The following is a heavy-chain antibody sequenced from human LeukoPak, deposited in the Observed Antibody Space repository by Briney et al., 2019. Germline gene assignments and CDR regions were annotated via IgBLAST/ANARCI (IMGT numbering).Heavy chain of an antibody. CDR2: IYYSGST. D-gene: IGHD6-13*01. CDR1: GGSISSYY. CDR3: ARAHTAAAGSEDWFDP. Sequence: SETLSLTCTVSGGSISSYYWSWIRQPPGKGLEWIGYIYYSGSTNYNPSLKSRVTISVDTSKNQFSLKLSPVTAADTAVYYCARAHTAAAGSEDWFDPWGQGTLVTVSS. V-gene: IGHV4-59*01. J-gene: IGHJ5*02.